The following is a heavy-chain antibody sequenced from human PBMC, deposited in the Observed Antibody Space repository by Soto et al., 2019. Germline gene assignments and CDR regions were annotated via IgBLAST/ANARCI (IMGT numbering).Heavy chain of an antibody. CDR1: GDSINIYY. CDR2: FYKSGTT. CDR3: ARTYDNSGPNSGGYAFDI. J-gene: IGHJ3*02. D-gene: IGHD3-22*01. Sequence: QVQLQESGPELVKPSETLSFTCTVSGDSINIYYGDWIRNPQGRGLGGMANFYKSGTTNNNPSLKSRVTLSVDASKNQFSLKKSSVTAADTVVYYGARTYDNSGPNSGGYAFDIWGQGTMLTVSS. V-gene: IGHV4-59*13.